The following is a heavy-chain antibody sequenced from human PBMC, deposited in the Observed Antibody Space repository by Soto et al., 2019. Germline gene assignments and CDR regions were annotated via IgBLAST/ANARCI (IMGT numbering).Heavy chain of an antibody. Sequence: QLQLQESGSGLVKPSQTLSLTCAVSGGSISSGGYSWSWIRQPPGKGLEWIGYIYHSGSTYYNPSLKRRVTISEDRSKNQFSLKLSSVTAADTAVYYWAAGGGLPRYYWGQGTLVTVSS. CDR3: AAGGGLPRYY. J-gene: IGHJ4*02. CDR1: GGSISSGGYS. V-gene: IGHV4-30-2*01. CDR2: IYHSGST. D-gene: IGHD5-12*01.